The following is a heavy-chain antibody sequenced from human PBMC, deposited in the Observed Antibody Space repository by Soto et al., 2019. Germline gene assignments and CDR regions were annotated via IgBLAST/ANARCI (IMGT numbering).Heavy chain of an antibody. D-gene: IGHD2-21*02. J-gene: IGHJ5*02. CDR1: GFSLSTSGVG. CDR2: IYWDDDE. CDR3: ARRIVVVTDDLINWFDP. V-gene: IGHV2-5*02. Sequence: QITLKESGPTLVKPTQTLTLTCTFSGFSLSTSGVGVGWIRQPPGKALEWLALIYWDDDERYSPSLKSRLTTTKDTSNNQMVSTITNVAPVNTATYYFARRIVVVTDDLINWFDPWGQGTLVTVSS.